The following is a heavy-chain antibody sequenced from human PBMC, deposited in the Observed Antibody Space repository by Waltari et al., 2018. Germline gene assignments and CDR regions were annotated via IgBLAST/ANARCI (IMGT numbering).Heavy chain of an antibody. V-gene: IGHV1-46*01. Sequence: QVQLVQSGAEVKKPGASVKISCKTSEYTFTSSYIHWVRQAPGQGLEWMGIINPSGGSTNYAQKFQGRVTMTRDTSTSTGYMELSSLRSEDTAVYYCARDTGALWMDVWGQGTTVTVSS. CDR3: ARDTGALWMDV. D-gene: IGHD2-21*01. CDR1: EYTFTSSY. J-gene: IGHJ6*02. CDR2: INPSGGST.